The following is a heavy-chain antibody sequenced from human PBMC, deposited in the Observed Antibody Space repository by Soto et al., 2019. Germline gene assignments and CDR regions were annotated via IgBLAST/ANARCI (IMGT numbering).Heavy chain of an antibody. J-gene: IGHJ6*02. V-gene: IGHV4-4*07. CDR3: ARQGFFTIFGVVIPYGMDV. CDR1: GGSISSYY. Sequence: PSETLSLTCTVSGGSISSYYWSWIRQPAGKGLEWIGRIYTSGSTSYNPSLKSRVTMSVDTSKNQFSLKLSSVTAADTAAYYCARQGFFTIFGVVIPYGMDVWGQGTTVTVS. CDR2: IYTSGST. D-gene: IGHD3-3*01.